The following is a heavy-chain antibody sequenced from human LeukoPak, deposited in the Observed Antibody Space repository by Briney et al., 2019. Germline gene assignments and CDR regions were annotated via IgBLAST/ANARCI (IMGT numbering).Heavy chain of an antibody. Sequence: PSETLSLTCAVYGGSFSGYYWSWIRQPPGKGLEWIGEVNHGGSPDYNPSLKGRLTISTDPSKNQFSLRIKSATAADTAVYYCARGWGTHGFDSWGRGTLVTVSS. CDR1: GGSFSGYY. J-gene: IGHJ4*02. V-gene: IGHV4-34*01. CDR3: ARGWGTHGFDS. D-gene: IGHD7-27*01. CDR2: VNHGGSP.